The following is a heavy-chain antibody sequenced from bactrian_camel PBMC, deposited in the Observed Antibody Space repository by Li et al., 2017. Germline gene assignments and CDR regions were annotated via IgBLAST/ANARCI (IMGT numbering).Heavy chain of an antibody. CDR3: TQGGHSTAIMGRPP. CDR1: YYVYKGAC. CDR2: IDRGGAT. V-gene: IGHV3S68*01. J-gene: IGHJ4*01. Sequence: HVQLVESGGGSVQVGGSQNLSCEVSYYVYKGACLGWFRQAPGKEREGVAFIDRGGATNYAWSVKDRFTISKDNANNALYLQMNSLKTEDTAMYYCTQGGHSTAIMGRPPRGQGTQVTVS. D-gene: IGHD3*01.